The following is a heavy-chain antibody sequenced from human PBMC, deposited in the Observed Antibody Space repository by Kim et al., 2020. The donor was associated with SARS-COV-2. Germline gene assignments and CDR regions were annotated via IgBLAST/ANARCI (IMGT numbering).Heavy chain of an antibody. D-gene: IGHD3-22*01. CDR3: ARGGSDYDSSGYYFNA. V-gene: IGHV4-34*01. Sequence: SLKSRVTISVDTSKNQFSLKLSSVTAADTAVYYCARGGSDYDSSGYYFNAWGQGTLVTVSS. J-gene: IGHJ4*02.